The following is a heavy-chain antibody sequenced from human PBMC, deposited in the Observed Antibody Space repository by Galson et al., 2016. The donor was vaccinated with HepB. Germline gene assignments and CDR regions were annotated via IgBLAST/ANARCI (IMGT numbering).Heavy chain of an antibody. V-gene: IGHV3-30*18. CDR2: ISYDGSNA. D-gene: IGHD3-10*01. CDR3: AKGGPNCYGSGSYSQLEF. J-gene: IGHJ4*02. CDR1: GFTFISSG. Sequence: SLRLSCATAGFTFISSGMHWVRQAPGKGLEWATFISYDGSNAYYADSVKGRFTVTRDNSKNTLYLQMNSLRPEDTAVYYCAKGGPNCYGSGSYSQLEFWGQGTLVTVSS.